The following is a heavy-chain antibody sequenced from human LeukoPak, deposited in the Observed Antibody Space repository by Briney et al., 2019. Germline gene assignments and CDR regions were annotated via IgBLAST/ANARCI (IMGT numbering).Heavy chain of an antibody. Sequence: SETLSLTCTVSDDSISDYYRGWIRKPPGKGLEWIGYFHNSGTSTYIPSLKSRVTISVDTSKSQFSLKLSSVTAADTAVYYCARGDANYDILTGFDYWGQGTLVTVSS. D-gene: IGHD3-9*01. CDR1: DDSISDYY. V-gene: IGHV4-59*12. CDR2: FHNSGTS. J-gene: IGHJ4*02. CDR3: ARGDANYDILTGFDY.